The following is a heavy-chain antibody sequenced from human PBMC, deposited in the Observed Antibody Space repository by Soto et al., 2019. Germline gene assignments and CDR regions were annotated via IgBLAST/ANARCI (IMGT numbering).Heavy chain of an antibody. CDR1: GGSISSSRSY. Sequence: QLQLQESGPGLVKASETLSLTCNVSGGSISSSRSYWAWIRLPPGKGLEWIANIFYSGSTYYNPSFASLVTGSVDTSKNQFSLKLSSVTAADTAVYYCARQPTKADIVFWFDPWGKGTLVTVSS. V-gene: IGHV4-39*01. CDR2: IFYSGST. CDR3: ARQPTKADIVFWFDP. D-gene: IGHD2-15*01. J-gene: IGHJ5*02.